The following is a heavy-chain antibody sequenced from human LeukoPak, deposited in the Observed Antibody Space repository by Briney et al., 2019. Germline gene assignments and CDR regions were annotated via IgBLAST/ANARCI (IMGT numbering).Heavy chain of an antibody. V-gene: IGHV3-21*01. J-gene: IGHJ6*02. Sequence: GGSLRLSCAASGFAFSTYTMNWVRQAPGKGLEWVSSISSSSTYIYYADSVRGRFTVSRDNAKNSLYLQMSSLRAEDTAVYYCARSGSPLYYYTLDVWGQGTTVAVSS. D-gene: IGHD1-26*01. CDR2: ISSSSTYI. CDR1: GFAFSTYT. CDR3: ARSGSPLYYYTLDV.